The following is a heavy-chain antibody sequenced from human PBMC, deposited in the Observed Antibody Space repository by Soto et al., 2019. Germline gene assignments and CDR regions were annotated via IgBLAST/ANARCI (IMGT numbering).Heavy chain of an antibody. J-gene: IGHJ3*01. CDR2: ISDPGTST. CDR3: AKSLVTPSDAFDL. D-gene: IGHD2-21*02. V-gene: IGHV3-23*01. Sequence: GSLRLSCAASGFTFGNYAMNWVRQAPGKGLEWISSISDPGTSTYYANSVKGRFSMSRDNSKNTLFLQMNRLRADDTAVYFCAKSLVTPSDAFDLWGRGTLVTVSS. CDR1: GFTFGNYA.